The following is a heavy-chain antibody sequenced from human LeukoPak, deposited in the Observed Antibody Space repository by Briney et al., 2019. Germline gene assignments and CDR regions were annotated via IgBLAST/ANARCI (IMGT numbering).Heavy chain of an antibody. J-gene: IGHJ1*01. CDR3: ARVPFRGATTFWYFQH. Sequence: QTGGSLRLSCAASGFTFSSYAMSWVRQAPGKGLEWVSAISGSGGSTYYADSVKGRFTNSRDNSKNTLYLQMNSLRAENTAVYYCARVPFRGATTFWYFQHWGQGTLVTVSS. CDR1: GFTFSSYA. CDR2: ISGSGGST. D-gene: IGHD1-26*01. V-gene: IGHV3-23*01.